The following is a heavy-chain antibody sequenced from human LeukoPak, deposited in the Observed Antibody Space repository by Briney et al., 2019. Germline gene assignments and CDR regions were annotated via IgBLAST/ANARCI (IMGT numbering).Heavy chain of an antibody. J-gene: IGHJ4*02. CDR3: ARARAGYYFDY. V-gene: IGHV3-7*01. Sequence: GGSLRLSCTASGFTFGDYAMSWVRQAPGKGLEWVANIKEDGSEKYYVDSVKGRFTISRDNAKNSLYLQMNSLRAEDTAVYYCARARAGYYFDYWGQGTLVTVSS. CDR2: IKEDGSEK. D-gene: IGHD3-9*01. CDR1: GFTFGDYA.